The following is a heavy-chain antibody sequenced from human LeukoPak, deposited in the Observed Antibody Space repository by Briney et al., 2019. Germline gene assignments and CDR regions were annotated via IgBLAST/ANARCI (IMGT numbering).Heavy chain of an antibody. CDR1: GFTFSSYG. D-gene: IGHD2-2*03. J-gene: IGHJ3*02. V-gene: IGHV3-30*02. Sequence: GGSLRLSCAASGFTFSSYGMHWVRQAPGKGLEWVAFIRYDGSNKYYADSVKGRFTISRDNSKNTLYLQMNSLRAEDTAVYYCAKDRGYCSSTSCYGGGAFDIWGQGTMVTVSS. CDR2: IRYDGSNK. CDR3: AKDRGYCSSTSCYGGGAFDI.